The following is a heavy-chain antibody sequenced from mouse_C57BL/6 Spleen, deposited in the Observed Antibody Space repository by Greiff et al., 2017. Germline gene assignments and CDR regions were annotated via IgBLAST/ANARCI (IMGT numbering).Heavy chain of an antibody. CDR2: ISSGSSTI. CDR1: GFTFSDYG. V-gene: IGHV5-17*01. Sequence: DVHLVESGGGLVKPGGSLKLSCAASGFTFSDYGMHWVRQAPEKGLEWVAYISSGSSTIYYADTVKGRFTISRDNAKNTLFLQMTSLRSEDTAMYYCARLAPRAMDYWGQGTSVTVSS. CDR3: ARLAPRAMDY. J-gene: IGHJ4*01.